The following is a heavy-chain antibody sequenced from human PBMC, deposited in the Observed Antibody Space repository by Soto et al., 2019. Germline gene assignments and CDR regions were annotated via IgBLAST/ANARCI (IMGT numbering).Heavy chain of an antibody. Sequence: EVQLVESGGGLVKPGGSLRLSCAASGFIFSNVWMSWVRQAPGKGLEWVGRIRNKIDGWTTDYAAPVKGRFTISRDDSKHTVYLKMYSLKSEDTAVYYCTTNDAFDMWGQGTMVTVSS. V-gene: IGHV3-15*01. CDR1: GFIFSNVW. CDR3: TTNDAFDM. CDR2: IRNKIDGWTT. J-gene: IGHJ3*02.